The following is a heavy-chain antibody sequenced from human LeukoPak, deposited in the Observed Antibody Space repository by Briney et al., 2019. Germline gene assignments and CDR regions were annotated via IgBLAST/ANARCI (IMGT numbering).Heavy chain of an antibody. CDR3: ARDLVVPAAIYYYYYGMDV. D-gene: IGHD2-2*02. Sequence: ASVKVSCKASGYTFTGYYMPWVRPAPGQGLGWMGWINPNSCGTNYAQKFQGRVTMTRDTSISTAYMELSRLRSDDTAVYYCARDLVVPAAIYYYYYGMDVCGQGTTVTVSS. CDR2: INPNSCGT. CDR1: GYTFTGYY. V-gene: IGHV1-2*02. J-gene: IGHJ6*02.